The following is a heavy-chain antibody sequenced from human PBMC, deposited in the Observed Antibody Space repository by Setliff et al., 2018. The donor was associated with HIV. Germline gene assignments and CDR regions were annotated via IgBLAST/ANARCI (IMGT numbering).Heavy chain of an antibody. CDR2: IRSKVDGGAA. Sequence: VGSLRLSCAASGFTFSNAWMNWVRQAPGKGLEWVGRIRSKVDGGAADYAAPVKGRFTISRDDSKNTLYLQMSSLKTEDTAVYYCTTESVFLDYFFDYWGQGTLVTVSS. V-gene: IGHV3-15*05. J-gene: IGHJ4*02. D-gene: IGHD3-9*01. CDR3: TTESVFLDYFFDY. CDR1: GFTFSNAW.